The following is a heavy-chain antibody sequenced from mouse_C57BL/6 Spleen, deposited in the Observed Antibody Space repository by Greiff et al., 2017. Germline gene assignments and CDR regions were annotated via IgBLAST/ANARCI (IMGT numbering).Heavy chain of an antibody. CDR3: ARSPGDYDVGAMDY. Sequence: VQLQQPGAELVRPGSSVKLSCKASGYTFTSYWMHWVKQRPIQGLEWIGNIDPSDSETHYNQKFKDKATLTVDKSSSTAYMQLSSLTSEDSAVYYCARSPGDYDVGAMDYWGQGTSVTVSS. CDR2: IDPSDSET. D-gene: IGHD2-4*01. CDR1: GYTFTSYW. V-gene: IGHV1-52*01. J-gene: IGHJ4*01.